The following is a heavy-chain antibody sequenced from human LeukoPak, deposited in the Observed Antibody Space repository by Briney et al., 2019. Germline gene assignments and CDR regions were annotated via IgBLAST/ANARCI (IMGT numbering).Heavy chain of an antibody. D-gene: IGHD2-15*01. Sequence: GGSLRLSCAASGFTFSSSAMSWVRQAPGRGLEWVSAISNNGGYTYYADSVQGRFTISRDNSKSTLCLQMNSLRAEDTAVYYCAKQLGYCSDGSCYFSYWGQGTLVTVSS. V-gene: IGHV3-23*01. CDR2: ISNNGGYT. CDR3: AKQLGYCSDGSCYFSY. J-gene: IGHJ4*02. CDR1: GFTFSSSA.